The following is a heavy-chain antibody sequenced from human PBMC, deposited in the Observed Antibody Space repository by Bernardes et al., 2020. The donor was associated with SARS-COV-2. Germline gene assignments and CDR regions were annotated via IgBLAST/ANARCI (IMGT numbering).Heavy chain of an antibody. V-gene: IGHV4-61*08. J-gene: IGHJ2*01. Sequence: ETLSLTCVVSGGSISSGGYSWNWIRQPPGKGLEWIGEINYSGSTNYNPSLKSRVTISVDTSKNKFSLKLTSVTAADTAVYYCARAVWGIWHFDLWGRDTLVTVSS. D-gene: IGHD3-16*01. CDR3: ARAVWGIWHFDL. CDR2: INYSGST. CDR1: GGSISSGGYS.